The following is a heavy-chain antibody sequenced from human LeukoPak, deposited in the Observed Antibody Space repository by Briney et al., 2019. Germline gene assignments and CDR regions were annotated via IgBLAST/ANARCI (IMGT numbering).Heavy chain of an antibody. Sequence: PGGSLRLSYAASGFTFSSYWMSWVRQAPGKGLEWVANIKQDGSEKYYVDSVKGRFTISRDNAKNSLYLQMNSLRAEDTAVYYCARSANGDYDAYFDYWGQGTLVTVSS. CDR2: IKQDGSEK. CDR3: ARSANGDYDAYFDY. V-gene: IGHV3-7*01. CDR1: GFTFSSYW. D-gene: IGHD4-17*01. J-gene: IGHJ4*02.